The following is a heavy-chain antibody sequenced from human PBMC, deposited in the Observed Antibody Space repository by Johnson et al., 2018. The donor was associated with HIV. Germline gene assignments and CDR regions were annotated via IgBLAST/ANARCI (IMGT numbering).Heavy chain of an antibody. V-gene: IGHV3-9*01. CDR3: TRVSLPPSYAFDF. CDR1: GFTFDEYA. CDR2: ISCTRGSL. J-gene: IGHJ3*01. Sequence: VQLVESGGGVVQPGRSLRLSCAASGFTFDEYAMHWVRQAPGKGLEWVSGISCTRGSLGPGDAVKGRFNISRYKDKNSLYLQMNSLKTEDTAVYYCTRVSLPPSYAFDFWGQGTMVTVSS.